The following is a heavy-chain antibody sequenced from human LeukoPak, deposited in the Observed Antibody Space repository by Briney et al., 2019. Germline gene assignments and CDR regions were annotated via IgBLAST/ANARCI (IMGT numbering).Heavy chain of an antibody. Sequence: GGSLRLSCAASGFTFSSYGMHWVCQAPGKGLERVAVISYDGSNKYYADSVKGRFTISRDNSKNTLYLQMNSLRAEDTAVYYCAKDPASSGWLSDYWGQGTLVTVSS. D-gene: IGHD6-19*01. V-gene: IGHV3-30*18. CDR3: AKDPASSGWLSDY. J-gene: IGHJ4*02. CDR2: ISYDGSNK. CDR1: GFTFSSYG.